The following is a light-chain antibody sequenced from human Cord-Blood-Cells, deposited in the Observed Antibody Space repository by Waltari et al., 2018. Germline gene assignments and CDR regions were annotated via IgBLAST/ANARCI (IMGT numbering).Light chain of an antibody. V-gene: IGLV2-18*01. CDR1: SSDVGSYNR. J-gene: IGLJ1*01. Sequence: QSALTQPPSVSGSPGQSVTISCTGTSSDVGSYNRVSWYQQPPGTAPQLMIYEVSNRPSGVPDRFSCSKSGTSASLAISGLQSEDEADYYCAAWDDSLNGYVFGTGTKVTVL. CDR3: AAWDDSLNGYV. CDR2: EVS.